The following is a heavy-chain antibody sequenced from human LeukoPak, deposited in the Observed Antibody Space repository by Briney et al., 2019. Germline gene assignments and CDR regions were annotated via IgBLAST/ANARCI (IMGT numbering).Heavy chain of an antibody. V-gene: IGHV4-39*01. CDR2: IYYSWST. CDR3: ARHTDIVATTSIEY. CDR1: GGSISSISYC. Sequence: SETLSLTCTVSGGSISSISYCWGWIRPPPGKGLEWIGSIYYSWSTYYNPSLKRRVTICVDASKNQFPLMLRSVTAADTAVYYCARHTDIVATTSIEYWGQETLVTVSS. D-gene: IGHD5-12*01. J-gene: IGHJ4*02.